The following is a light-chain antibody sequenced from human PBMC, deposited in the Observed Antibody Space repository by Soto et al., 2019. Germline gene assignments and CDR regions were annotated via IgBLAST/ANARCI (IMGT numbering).Light chain of an antibody. CDR3: QQSYSSPLYT. CDR1: QSISTH. J-gene: IGKJ2*01. Sequence: DIQMTQSPSSLSASVGDRVTITCRASQSISTHLNWYQQKPGKAPKLLIYAASSLHSVIPSRYSGSRSWTDFKLTITSLQPEAGPPYYCQQSYSSPLYTFAQGTKLESK. CDR2: AAS. V-gene: IGKV1-39*01.